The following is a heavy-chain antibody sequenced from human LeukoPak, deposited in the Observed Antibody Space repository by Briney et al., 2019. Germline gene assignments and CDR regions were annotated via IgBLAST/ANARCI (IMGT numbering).Heavy chain of an antibody. Sequence: GGSLRLSCAASGFTFSSYGMHWVRQAPGKGLEWVAVISYDGSNKYYADSVKGRFTISRDNSKNTLYLQMNSLRAEDTAVYYCAKGRGRGYYYDSSGYLISEPADYWGQGTLVTVSS. CDR3: AKGRGRGYYYDSSGYLISEPADY. J-gene: IGHJ4*02. CDR1: GFTFSSYG. CDR2: ISYDGSNK. V-gene: IGHV3-30*18. D-gene: IGHD3-22*01.